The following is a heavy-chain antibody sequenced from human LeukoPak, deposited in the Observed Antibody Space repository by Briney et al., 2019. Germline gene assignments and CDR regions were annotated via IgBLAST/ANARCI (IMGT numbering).Heavy chain of an antibody. CDR1: EYSFTNYW. CDR3: ARLLGLTVVKPDDEAFDL. CDR2: IHPGDSKS. J-gene: IGHJ3*01. V-gene: IGHV5-51*01. Sequence: KSGESLKISCQGSEYSFTNYWIGWVRQMPGEGLEWMGFIHPGDSKSRYNPSFQGQATISVDKSISTAYLQWSSLKASDSAIYYCARLLGLTVVKPDDEAFDLWGQGTMVTVSS. D-gene: IGHD3-22*01.